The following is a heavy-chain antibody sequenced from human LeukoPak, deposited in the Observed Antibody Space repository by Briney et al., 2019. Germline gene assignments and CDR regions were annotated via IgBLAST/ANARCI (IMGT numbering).Heavy chain of an antibody. D-gene: IGHD6-19*01. CDR3: ARTHSSGWPHMFDP. Sequence: SETLSLTCTVSGGSISTYSWTWIRQPPGKGLEWIGKIYYSGSTNYNPPLKSRVTISIDTSKNQFSLKVSSVTAADTAVYYCARTHSSGWPHMFDPWGQGTLVTVPS. V-gene: IGHV4-59*01. J-gene: IGHJ5*02. CDR1: GGSISTYS. CDR2: IYYSGST.